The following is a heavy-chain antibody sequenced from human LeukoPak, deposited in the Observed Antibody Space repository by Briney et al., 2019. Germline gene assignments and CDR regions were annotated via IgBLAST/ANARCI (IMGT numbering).Heavy chain of an antibody. CDR3: AREMVHYYGMDV. Sequence: RGSLRLSCAASGFTFSSYWMHWVRQAPGKGLVWVSRIKSDGSSTSYADSVKGRFTISRDNAKNTLYLQMNSLRAEDTAVYYCAREMVHYYGMDVWGKGTTVTVSS. CDR2: IKSDGSST. J-gene: IGHJ6*04. V-gene: IGHV3-74*01. CDR1: GFTFSSYW. D-gene: IGHD2-8*01.